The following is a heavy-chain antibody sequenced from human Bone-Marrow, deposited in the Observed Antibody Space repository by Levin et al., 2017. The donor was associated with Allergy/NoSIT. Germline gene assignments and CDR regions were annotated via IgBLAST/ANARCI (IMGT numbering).Heavy chain of an antibody. CDR1: GFTFSNSW. CDR2: IKEDGSEK. J-gene: IGHJ5*02. Sequence: GGSLRLSCAASGFTFSNSWMSWVRQAPGKGLEWVANIKEDGSEKYYVDSVKGRFTISRDNAKNSLYVQMNSLIAEDTAVYYCARDQFRRATIGARWFDPWGQGTLVTVSS. V-gene: IGHV3-7*01. D-gene: IGHD5-24*01. CDR3: ARDQFRRATIGARWFDP.